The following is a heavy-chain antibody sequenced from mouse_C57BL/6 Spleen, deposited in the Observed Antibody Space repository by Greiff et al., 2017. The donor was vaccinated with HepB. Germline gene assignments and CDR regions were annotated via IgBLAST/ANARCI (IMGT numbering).Heavy chain of an antibody. V-gene: IGHV5-4*01. J-gene: IGHJ2*01. D-gene: IGHD1-1*01. CDR1: GFTFSSYA. CDR3: AREGTTVVATDY. Sequence: DVMLVESGGGLVKPGGSLKLSCAASGFTFSSYAMSWVRQTPEKRLEWVATISDGGSYTYYPDNVKGRFTISRDNAKNNLYLQMSHLKSEDTAMYYCAREGTTVVATDYWGQGTTLTVSS. CDR2: ISDGGSYT.